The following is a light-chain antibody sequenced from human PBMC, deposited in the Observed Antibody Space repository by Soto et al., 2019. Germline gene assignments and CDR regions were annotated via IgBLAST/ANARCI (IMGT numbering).Light chain of an antibody. CDR2: GAS. V-gene: IGKV3-20*01. CDR1: QSVSSSY. CDR3: QQYGRSPPYT. J-gene: IGKJ2*01. Sequence: EIVLTQSPGTLSLSPGERATLSCRASQSVSSSYLAWYQQKPGQAPRLLIYGASSRAAGIPDRLSGSGSGTDFTLTISRLEPEDVEVYYCQQYGRSPPYTFGQGTKLEIK.